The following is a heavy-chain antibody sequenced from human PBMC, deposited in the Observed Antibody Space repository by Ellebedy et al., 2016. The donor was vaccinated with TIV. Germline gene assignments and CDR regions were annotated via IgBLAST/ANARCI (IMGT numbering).Heavy chain of an antibody. Sequence: MPSETLSLTCTLSGGSISSGGYYWSWIRQHPGKGLEWIGYMYHSGSTNYNPSLKSRVTIAADTSKNQFSLKLSSVTAADTAVYYCATAPGDYFDYWGQGTLVTVSS. D-gene: IGHD4-17*01. J-gene: IGHJ4*02. V-gene: IGHV4-31*03. CDR2: MYHSGST. CDR1: GGSISSGGYY. CDR3: ATAPGDYFDY.